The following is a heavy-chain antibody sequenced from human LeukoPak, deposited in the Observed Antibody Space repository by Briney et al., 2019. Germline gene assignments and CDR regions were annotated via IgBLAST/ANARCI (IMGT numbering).Heavy chain of an antibody. J-gene: IGHJ4*02. V-gene: IGHV3-11*04. CDR2: ISSSGSTI. CDR3: ARGWNCGGDCYLREAGGADY. D-gene: IGHD2-21*02. CDR1: GFTFSDYY. Sequence: KAGGSLRLSCAASGFTFSDYYMSWIRQAPGKGLEWVSYISSSGSTIYYADSVKGRFTLSRYNAQNSLYLQMNSLRAEDTAVYYCARGWNCGGDCYLREAGGADYWGQGTLVTVSS.